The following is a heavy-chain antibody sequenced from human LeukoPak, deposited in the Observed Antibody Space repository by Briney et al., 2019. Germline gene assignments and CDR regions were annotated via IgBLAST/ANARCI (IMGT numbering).Heavy chain of an antibody. CDR2: IYISGST. Sequence: SETLSLTCTVSGGSISSASYYWNWIRQPAGKGLEWIGRIYISGSTDYNPSLKSRVSISMDTSKNQFSLKLNSVTAADTAVYYCARGFLGDYFGSGSYYVFDYWGQGTLVTVSS. V-gene: IGHV4-61*02. J-gene: IGHJ4*02. D-gene: IGHD3-10*01. CDR3: ARGFLGDYFGSGSYYVFDY. CDR1: GGSISSASYY.